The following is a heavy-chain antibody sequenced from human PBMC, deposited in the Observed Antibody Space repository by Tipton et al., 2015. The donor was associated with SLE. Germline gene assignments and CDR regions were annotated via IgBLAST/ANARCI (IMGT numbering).Heavy chain of an antibody. CDR3: ARSPVDYWNGYSA. D-gene: IGHD3-3*01. V-gene: IGHV3-11*01. Sequence: SLRLSCAASGFTFSDYYMSWIRQAPGKGLEWVSYISSSGSTIYYADSVKGRFTISRDNAKNSLFLQMNSLKVEDTAVYYCARSPVDYWNGYSAWGPGTLVTVSS. J-gene: IGHJ4*02. CDR1: GFTFSDYY. CDR2: ISSSGSTI.